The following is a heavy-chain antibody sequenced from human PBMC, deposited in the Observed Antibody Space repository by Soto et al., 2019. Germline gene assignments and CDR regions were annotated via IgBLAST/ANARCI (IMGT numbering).Heavy chain of an antibody. CDR2: ISYDGSNK. D-gene: IGHD3-10*01. V-gene: IGHV3-30*18. CDR1: GFTFSSFG. J-gene: IGHJ3*01. CDR3: AKDLEESPA. Sequence: HPGGSLRLSCAASGFTFSSFGMHWVRQAPGEGLEWVAVISYDGSNKYYADSVKGRITISRDNSKNTLYLQMNSLRVEDTAVYYCAKDLEESPAWGQGIMVTVSS.